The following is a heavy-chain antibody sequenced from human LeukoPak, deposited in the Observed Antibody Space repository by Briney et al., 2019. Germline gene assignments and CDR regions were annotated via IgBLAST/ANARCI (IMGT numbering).Heavy chain of an antibody. CDR1: GLTFSSYE. CDR2: ISSSGSTI. CDR3: ARVQKKYYDYVWGRYRPTPYFDY. D-gene: IGHD3-16*02. V-gene: IGHV3-48*03. Sequence: PGGSLRLSCAASGLTFSSYEMNWVRQAPGKGLEWVSYISSSGSTIYYADSVKGRFTISRDNAKNSLYLQMNSLRAEDTAVYYCARVQKKYYDYVWGRYRPTPYFDYWGQGTLVTVSS. J-gene: IGHJ4*02.